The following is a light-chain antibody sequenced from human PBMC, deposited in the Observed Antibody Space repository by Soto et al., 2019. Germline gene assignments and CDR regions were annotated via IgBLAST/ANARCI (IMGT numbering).Light chain of an antibody. Sequence: EVVMTQSPGTLSVSPGERVSLSCRASQSVGSSLAWYQQKPGKPPRLLIYAASTRATGVPARFSGSGSGTEFTLTVSSLQSEDVAVYYCQQYDNWPGFGQGTKVEVK. V-gene: IGKV3-15*01. CDR2: AAS. CDR3: QQYDNWPG. CDR1: QSVGSS. J-gene: IGKJ1*01.